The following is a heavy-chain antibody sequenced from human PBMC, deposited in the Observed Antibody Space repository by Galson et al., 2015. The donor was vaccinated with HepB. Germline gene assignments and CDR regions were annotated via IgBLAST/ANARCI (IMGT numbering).Heavy chain of an antibody. CDR3: ARGAAMAAFDI. Sequence: SVKVSCKAYGGNFSSYAISWVRQAPGQGLEWMGGIIPIFGTANYAQKFQGRVTITADESTSTAYMELSSLRSEDTAVYYCARGAAMAAFDIWGQGTMVTVSS. D-gene: IGHD5-18*01. CDR1: GGNFSSYA. J-gene: IGHJ3*02. V-gene: IGHV1-69*13. CDR2: IIPIFGTA.